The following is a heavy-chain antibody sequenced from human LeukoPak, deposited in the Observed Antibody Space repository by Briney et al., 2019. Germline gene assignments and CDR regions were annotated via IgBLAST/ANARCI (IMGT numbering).Heavy chain of an antibody. CDR1: GFTFSDYY. CDR3: ARDLRSSGYYAFDY. J-gene: IGHJ4*02. V-gene: IGHV3-11*04. CDR2: ISGGGSII. Sequence: GGSLRLSCAASGFTFSDYYMNWIRQAPGKGLEWVSYISGGGSIIYYADSVKGRFTISRDNAKNSLYLQMNSLRAEDTAVYYCARDLRSSGYYAFDYWGQGTLVTVSS. D-gene: IGHD3-22*01.